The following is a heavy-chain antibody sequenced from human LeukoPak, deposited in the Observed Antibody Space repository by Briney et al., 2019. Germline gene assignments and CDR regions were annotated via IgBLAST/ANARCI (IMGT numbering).Heavy chain of an antibody. Sequence: GGSLRLSCATSVFSFTDYPMNWGRQAPGKGLEGISNIRTTAEGAKYAYYADSVKGRVTISRDDGKNTLYLHMNSLRDDDTSVYYGATGKRYAFDYWGQGILVTVSS. CDR1: VFSFTDYP. J-gene: IGHJ4*02. V-gene: IGHV3-48*02. D-gene: IGHD3-9*01. CDR2: IRTTAEGAKYA. CDR3: ATGKRYAFDY.